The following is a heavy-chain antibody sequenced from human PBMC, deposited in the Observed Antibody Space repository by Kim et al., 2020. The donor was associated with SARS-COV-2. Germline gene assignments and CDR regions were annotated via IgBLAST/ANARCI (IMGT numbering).Heavy chain of an antibody. D-gene: IGHD3-22*01. Sequence: ASVKVSCKASGYTFTSYGISWVRQAPGQGLEWMGWISAYNGNTNYAQKLQGRVTMTTDTSTSTAYMELRSLRSDDTAVYYCARVDYYDSSGYPYYFYYWGQGTLVTVSS. J-gene: IGHJ4*02. CDR2: ISAYNGNT. V-gene: IGHV1-18*01. CDR3: ARVDYYDSSGYPYYFYY. CDR1: GYTFTSYG.